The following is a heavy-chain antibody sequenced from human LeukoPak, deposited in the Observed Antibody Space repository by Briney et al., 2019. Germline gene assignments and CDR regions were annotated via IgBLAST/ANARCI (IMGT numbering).Heavy chain of an antibody. D-gene: IGHD2-15*01. J-gene: IGHJ3*02. CDR2: IYHSGST. CDR1: GGSISSRSYC. Sequence: SETLSLTCTVSGGSISSRSYCWSWIRQPPGKGLEWIGSIYHSGSTYYNPSLKSRVTISVDTSKNQFSLKLSSVTAADTAVYYCARVNKEGGSYYIDAFDIWGQGTMVTVSS. CDR3: ARVNKEGGSYYIDAFDI. V-gene: IGHV4-39*07.